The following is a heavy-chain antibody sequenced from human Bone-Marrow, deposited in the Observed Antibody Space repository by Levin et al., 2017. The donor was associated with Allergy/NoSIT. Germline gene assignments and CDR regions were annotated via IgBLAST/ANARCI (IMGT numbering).Heavy chain of an antibody. D-gene: IGHD3-10*01. V-gene: IGHV3-30*18. CDR1: GFTFSTYG. CDR3: AKDRIKVFGAMVLDS. J-gene: IGHJ4*02. Sequence: LSLTCAASGFTFSTYGMHWVRQAPGKGLEWMAYISYDDSNKYYADSVKGRFTISRDKSKNTLYLQMKSLRAEDTAVYYCAKDRIKVFGAMVLDSWGQGTLVTVSS. CDR2: ISYDDSNK.